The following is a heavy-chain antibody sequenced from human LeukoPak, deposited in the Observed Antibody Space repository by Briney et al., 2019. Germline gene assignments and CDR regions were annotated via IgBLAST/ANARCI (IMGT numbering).Heavy chain of an antibody. D-gene: IGHD3-22*01. V-gene: IGHV1-69*05. CDR2: IIPIFGTA. Sequence: ASVKVSCKASGGTFSSYAISWVRQAPGQGLEWMGGIIPIFGTANYAQKFQGRVTITTDESTSTAYMELSSLRSDDTAVYYCARDHGGGADSSGPWPGYWGQGTLVTVSS. CDR3: ARDHGGGADSSGPWPGY. J-gene: IGHJ4*02. CDR1: GGTFSSYA.